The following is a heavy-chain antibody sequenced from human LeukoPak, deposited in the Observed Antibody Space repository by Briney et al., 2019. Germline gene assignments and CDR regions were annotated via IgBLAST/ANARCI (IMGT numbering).Heavy chain of an antibody. V-gene: IGHV1-46*01. J-gene: IGHJ4*02. Sequence: ASVKVSSKASGYTFTSYHMHWVRQAPGQGLEWMGIINPSGGSTRYAQKFQGRVTMTRDTSTSTVYMELSSLRSEDTAVYYCARDASGGPWYYFDYWGQGTLVTVSS. CDR2: INPSGGST. D-gene: IGHD1-26*01. CDR1: GYTFTSYH. CDR3: ARDASGGPWYYFDY.